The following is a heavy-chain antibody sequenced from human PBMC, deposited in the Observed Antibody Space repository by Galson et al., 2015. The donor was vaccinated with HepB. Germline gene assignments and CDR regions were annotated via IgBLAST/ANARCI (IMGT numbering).Heavy chain of an antibody. Sequence: SLRLSCAGYGFTLNAYSMHGVRQAPFKPLESVAVISFDGSDKYYTDSVTGRFTISRDDSQNMVYMQMNSLRDEDTAVYYCAKGFLEKLGWNNYFDPWGQGTLVTVSS. CDR3: AKGFLEKLGWNNYFDP. V-gene: IGHV3-30*18. CDR1: GFTLNAYS. J-gene: IGHJ5*02. CDR2: ISFDGSDK. D-gene: IGHD3-3*01.